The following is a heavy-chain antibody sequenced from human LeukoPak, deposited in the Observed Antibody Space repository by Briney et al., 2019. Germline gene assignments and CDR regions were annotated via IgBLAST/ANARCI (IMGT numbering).Heavy chain of an antibody. CDR3: AKDLHGVADTSYYFDY. J-gene: IGHJ4*02. CDR1: GFTFSSYG. Sequence: GGSLRLSCAASGFTFSSYGMHWVRQAPGKGLEWVAAISYDGSNKYYADSVKGRFTISRDNSKNTLYLQMNSLRAEDTAVYYCAKDLHGVADTSYYFDYWGQGTLVTVSS. D-gene: IGHD6-19*01. V-gene: IGHV3-30*18. CDR2: ISYDGSNK.